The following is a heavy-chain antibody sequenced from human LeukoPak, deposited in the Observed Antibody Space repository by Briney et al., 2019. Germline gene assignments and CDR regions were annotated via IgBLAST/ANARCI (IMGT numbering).Heavy chain of an antibody. D-gene: IGHD5-12*01. CDR2: IIGSSGDT. J-gene: IGHJ4*02. V-gene: IGHV3-23*01. Sequence: GGSLRLSCAASGFRFSNFAMSWVRQAPGKGLQWVSLIIGSSGDTLYADSVKGRFTISRDISKNRLYLQMNSLRAEDTALYYCAKGAYDYIEMGYFDDWGQGTLVTVSS. CDR3: AKGAYDYIEMGYFDD. CDR1: GFRFSNFA.